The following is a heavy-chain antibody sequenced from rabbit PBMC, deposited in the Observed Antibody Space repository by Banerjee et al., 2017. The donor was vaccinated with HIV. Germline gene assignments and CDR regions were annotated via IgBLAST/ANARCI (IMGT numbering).Heavy chain of an antibody. CDR3: ARGNGGVAGAPYFVL. CDR2: IYTGDGTT. D-gene: IGHD4-1*01. V-gene: IGHV1S47*01. CDR1: GFSFSSKYV. J-gene: IGHJ4*01. Sequence: QEQLVESGGDLVKPEGSLTLTCTASGFSFSSKYVMCWVRQAPGKRPEWIACIYTGDGTTDYASWVNGRFSISRSTSLNTVDLKMTSLTAADTATYFCARGNGGVAGAPYFVLWGQGTLVTVS.